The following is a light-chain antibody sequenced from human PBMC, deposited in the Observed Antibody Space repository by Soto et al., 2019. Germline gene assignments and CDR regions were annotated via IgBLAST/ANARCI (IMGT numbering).Light chain of an antibody. V-gene: IGKV2-28*01. CDR2: LGS. CDR1: QSLVNNDGYNY. J-gene: IGKJ1*01. Sequence: DIVMTQSPLSLPVTPGEPASISCRSSQSLVNNDGYNYLHWYLQKPGQSPQLLISLGSNRASGVPDRFSGNGSGTDFTLKISRVEAEDVGVYYCMQSLQTPRTFGQGTKVEIK. CDR3: MQSLQTPRT.